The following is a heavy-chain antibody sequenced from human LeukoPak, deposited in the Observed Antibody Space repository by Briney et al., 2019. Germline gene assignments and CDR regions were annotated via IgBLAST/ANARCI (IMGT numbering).Heavy chain of an antibody. D-gene: IGHD3-10*01. CDR3: ARHYYGSGSFDY. Sequence: PSETLSLTCAVYGGSFSGYYWSWIRQPPGKGLEWIGEINHSGSTNYSPSLKSRVTISVDTSKNQFSLKLSSVTAADTAVYYCARHYYGSGSFDYWGQGTLVTVSS. CDR2: INHSGST. J-gene: IGHJ4*02. CDR1: GGSFSGYY. V-gene: IGHV4-34*01.